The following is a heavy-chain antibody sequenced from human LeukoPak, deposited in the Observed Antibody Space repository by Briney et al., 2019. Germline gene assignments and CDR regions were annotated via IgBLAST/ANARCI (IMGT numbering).Heavy chain of an antibody. J-gene: IGHJ4*02. V-gene: IGHV4-31*03. CDR2: IYYSGST. D-gene: IGHD4-17*01. CDR1: GGSISSGGYY. CDR3: ARGSTVTFGFDY. Sequence: SETLSLTCTVSGGSISSGGYYWSWIRQHPGKGLEWIGYIYYSGSTYYNPSLKSRVTISVDTSKNQFSLKLSSVTAADTAVYYCARGSTVTFGFDYWGQGTLVTVSS.